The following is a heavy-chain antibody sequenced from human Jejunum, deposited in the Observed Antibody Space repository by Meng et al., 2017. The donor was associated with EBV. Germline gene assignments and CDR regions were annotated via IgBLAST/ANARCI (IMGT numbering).Heavy chain of an antibody. J-gene: IGHJ4*02. CDR1: GFIVSGHY. CDR2: IYTDGST. Sequence: EVQVLESGGGLILPGGSLSLSCAASGFIVSGHYMSWVRQAPWKGLEWVSVIYTDGSTYYADSVKGRFTISRDNSKNTLFIQMNNLRVDDTAVYYCVRGPWNNWGQGTLVTVSS. D-gene: IGHD1/OR15-1a*01. CDR3: VRGPWNN. V-gene: IGHV3-53*01.